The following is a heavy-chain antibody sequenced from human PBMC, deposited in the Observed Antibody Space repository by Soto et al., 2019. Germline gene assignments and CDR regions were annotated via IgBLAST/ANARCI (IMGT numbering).Heavy chain of an antibody. CDR2: IYDNGGA. CDR1: GDSISSGGYY. D-gene: IGHD1-7*01. V-gene: IGHV4-31*03. CDR3: AGVKGGTTRRAFGS. Sequence: QVQLQESGPGLVKPSQTLSLTCTVSGDSISSGGYYWSWIRQHPGKGLEWIGYIYDNGGAYYSPSLKGRVVISVDRSENQFSLRLSSVTAADTAVYYCAGVKGGTTRRAFGSWGQGTLGTVSS. J-gene: IGHJ4*02.